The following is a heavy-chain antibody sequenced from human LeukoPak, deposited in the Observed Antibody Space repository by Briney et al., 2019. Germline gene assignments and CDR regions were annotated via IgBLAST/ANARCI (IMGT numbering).Heavy chain of an antibody. J-gene: IGHJ3*02. D-gene: IGHD2-2*01. CDR2: IRYDGSNK. CDR3: ANLVPAAVAFDI. CDR1: GFTSSSYG. Sequence: GGSLRLSCAASGFTSSSYGMHWVRQAPGKGLEWVAFIRYDGSNKYYADSVKGRFTISRDNSKNTLYLQMNSLRAEDTAVYYCANLVPAAVAFDIWGQGTMATVSS. V-gene: IGHV3-30*02.